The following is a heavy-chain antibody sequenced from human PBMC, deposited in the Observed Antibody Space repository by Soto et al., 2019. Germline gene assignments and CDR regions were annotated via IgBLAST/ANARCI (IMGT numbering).Heavy chain of an antibody. D-gene: IGHD3-3*01. Sequence: QVQLVQSGAEVKKPGASVKVSCKASGYTFTSYGISWVRQAPGQGLEWMGWISAYNGNTNYAQKLQGRVTMTTDTSTSPAYMELRSLRSDDTAVYYCARGNPICGVVITNYWYFDLWGRGTLVTVSS. CDR3: ARGNPICGVVITNYWYFDL. CDR2: ISAYNGNT. CDR1: GYTFTSYG. J-gene: IGHJ2*01. V-gene: IGHV1-18*01.